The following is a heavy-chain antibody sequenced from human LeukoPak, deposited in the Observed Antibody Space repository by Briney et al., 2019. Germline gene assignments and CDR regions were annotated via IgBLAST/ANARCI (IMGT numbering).Heavy chain of an antibody. V-gene: IGHV3-21*01. D-gene: IGHD3-10*01. CDR3: ARDPHYYGSGSYIDY. Sequence: PGGSLRLSCAASGFTFSSYSMNWVRQAPGKGLEWVSSISSSSSYIYYADSVKGRFTISRDNAKNSLYLEMNSLRAEDTAVYYCARDPHYYGSGSYIDYWGQGTLVTVSS. J-gene: IGHJ4*02. CDR2: ISSSSSYI. CDR1: GFTFSSYS.